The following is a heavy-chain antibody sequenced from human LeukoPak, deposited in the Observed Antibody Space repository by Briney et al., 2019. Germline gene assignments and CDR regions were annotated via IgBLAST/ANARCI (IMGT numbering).Heavy chain of an antibody. CDR1: GGSISSSSYY. J-gene: IGHJ5*02. Sequence: PSETLSLTCTVSGGSISSSSYYWGWIRQPPGKGLEWIGSIYYSGSTYYNPSLKSRVTISVDTSKNQFSLKLSSVTAVDTAVYYCARLWQNWFDPWGQGTLVTVSS. CDR3: ARLWQNWFDP. CDR2: IYYSGST. V-gene: IGHV4-39*01.